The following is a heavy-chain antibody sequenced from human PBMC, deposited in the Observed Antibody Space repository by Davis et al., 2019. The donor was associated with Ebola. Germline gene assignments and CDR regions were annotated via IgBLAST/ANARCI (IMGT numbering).Heavy chain of an antibody. V-gene: IGHV3-23*01. J-gene: IGHJ6*02. CDR3: ARSTYYDILTGYYSEAQDQYYYYYGMDV. CDR2: ISGSGGST. Sequence: PGGSLRLSCAASGFTFSSYAMSWVRQAPGKGLEWVSAISGSGGSTYYADSVKGRFTISRDNAKNSLYLQMNSLRAEDTAVYYCARSTYYDILTGYYSEAQDQYYYYYGMDVWGQGTTVTVSS. D-gene: IGHD3-9*01. CDR1: GFTFSSYA.